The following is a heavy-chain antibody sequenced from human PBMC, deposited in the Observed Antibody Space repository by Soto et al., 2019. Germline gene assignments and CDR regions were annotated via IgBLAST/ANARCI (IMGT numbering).Heavy chain of an antibody. CDR3: VRQGIGVLHGLVDV. D-gene: IGHD3-10*01. CDR2: FRSGGGT. CDR1: GDSISSYN. J-gene: IGHJ6*02. Sequence: QVQLQESGPGLVKPSETLSLTCTVSGDSISSYNLAWIRQPPGKGLEWIGYFRSGGGTSYNPSLKRRVAISADTSTRQFSLRLSSVTAADTAVYYCVRQGIGVLHGLVDVWGQGTTVTVSS. V-gene: IGHV4-4*09.